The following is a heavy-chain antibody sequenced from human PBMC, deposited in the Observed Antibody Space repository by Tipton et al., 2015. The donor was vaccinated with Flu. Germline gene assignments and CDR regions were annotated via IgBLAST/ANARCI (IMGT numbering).Heavy chain of an antibody. Sequence: TLSLTCTVSGDSISSYYWSWIRQPPGKRLEWIGYIYSSRSTNYNPSPKSRVTISPDTSKNQFSLRLTSVTAADTAVYYCARRGRTVRDAFDIWGQGTMVTGSS. D-gene: IGHD3-10*01. CDR3: ARRGRTVRDAFDI. V-gene: IGHV4-4*08. CDR1: GDSISSYY. CDR2: IYSSRST. J-gene: IGHJ3*02.